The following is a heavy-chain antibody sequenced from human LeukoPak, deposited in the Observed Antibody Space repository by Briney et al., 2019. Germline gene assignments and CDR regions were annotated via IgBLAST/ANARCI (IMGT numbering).Heavy chain of an antibody. V-gene: IGHV4-39*07. CDR1: GGSISSSSYY. CDR3: ARAREAQWLVPGYFDY. J-gene: IGHJ4*02. Sequence: PSETLSLTCTVSGGSISSSSYYWGWIRQPPGKGLEWIGSIYYSGSTYYNPSLKSRVTISVDTSKNQFSLKLSSVTAADTAVYYCARAREAQWLVPGYFDYWGQGTLVTVSS. CDR2: IYYSGST. D-gene: IGHD6-19*01.